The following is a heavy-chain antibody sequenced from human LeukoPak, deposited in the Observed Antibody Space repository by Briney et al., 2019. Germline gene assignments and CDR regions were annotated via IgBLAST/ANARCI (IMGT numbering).Heavy chain of an antibody. Sequence: GRSLRLSCAASGFTFDDYAMHWVRQAPGKGLEWVSGISWNSGSIGYADSVKGRFTIPRDNAKNSLYLQMNSLRAEDTALYYCAKGDLYGDYVSWFDPWGQGTLVTVSS. CDR2: ISWNSGSI. CDR3: AKGDLYGDYVSWFDP. D-gene: IGHD4-17*01. J-gene: IGHJ5*02. V-gene: IGHV3-9*01. CDR1: GFTFDDYA.